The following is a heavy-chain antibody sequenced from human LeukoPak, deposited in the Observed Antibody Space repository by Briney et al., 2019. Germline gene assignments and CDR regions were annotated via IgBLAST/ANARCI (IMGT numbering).Heavy chain of an antibody. CDR1: GYTFTGYY. J-gene: IGHJ4*02. CDR2: INRNSGDA. CDR3: ARDGGQVGATGPFDY. D-gene: IGHD1-26*01. Sequence: ASVKVSCKASGYTFTGYYIHWVRQAPGQGLEWMGWINRNSGDANYAQKFQGRVTMTRDTSISTAYMELSRLRSDDAAVYYCARDGGQVGATGPFDYWGQGTLVTVSS. V-gene: IGHV1-2*02.